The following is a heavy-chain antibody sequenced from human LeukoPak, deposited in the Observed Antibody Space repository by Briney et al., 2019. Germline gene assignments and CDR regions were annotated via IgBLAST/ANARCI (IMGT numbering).Heavy chain of an antibody. D-gene: IGHD2/OR15-2a*01. CDR2: ISYDGSSK. J-gene: IGHJ6*03. Sequence: GGSLRLSCTASGFTFSTYGMHWVRQAPGKGLEWVAVISYDGSSKDYADSVKGRFTISRDNSKNTLYLQMNSLTVEDTAVYYCAKAADQYYYSYFYYMDVWGKGTTVTVSS. V-gene: IGHV3-30*18. CDR3: AKAADQYYYSYFYYMDV. CDR1: GFTFSTYG.